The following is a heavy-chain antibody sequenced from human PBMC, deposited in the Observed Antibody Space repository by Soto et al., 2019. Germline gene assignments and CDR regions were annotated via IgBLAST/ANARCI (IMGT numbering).Heavy chain of an antibody. CDR1: GFTFSNAW. V-gene: IGHV3-15*01. CDR2: IKSKTDVGTT. J-gene: IGHJ3*02. CDR3: TPDVGSWSDYAFDI. Sequence: GGSLRLSCAASGFTFSNAWMSWVRQAPGKGLEWVGRIKSKTDVGTTDYAAPVKGRFTISRADSKNTLYLQMNSLKTEATAAYYCTPDVGSWSDYAFDIWGQGTMVTVTS. D-gene: IGHD1-26*01.